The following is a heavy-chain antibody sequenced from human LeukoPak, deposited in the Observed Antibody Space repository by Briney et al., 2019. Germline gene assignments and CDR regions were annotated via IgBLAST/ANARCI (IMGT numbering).Heavy chain of an antibody. V-gene: IGHV1-3*01. CDR1: GFTFSHHA. CDR2: INAGNGKT. J-gene: IGHJ4*02. Sequence: ASVKVSCKASGFTFSHHAMNWVRQAPGQRLEWMGWINAGNGKTKYSQKFQDRVTITRDTSASTTYMELNSLRFEDTAIYYCARGVWSSHNKEYFFDYWGQGTLVTVSS. CDR3: ARGVWSSHNKEYFFDY. D-gene: IGHD6-19*01.